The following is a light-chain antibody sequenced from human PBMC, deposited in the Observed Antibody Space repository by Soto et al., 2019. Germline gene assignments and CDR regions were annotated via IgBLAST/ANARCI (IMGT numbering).Light chain of an antibody. V-gene: IGKV1-27*01. Sequence: DLQMTQSPSSLSVSVGDRVTITCRASQGISNYLAWYQQKPGKVPTLLIYAASTLQSGVPSRFSGSGSGTDFTLTISSLQPADVATYYCKKYNSALRKFGQGTKVEIK. CDR3: KKYNSALRK. CDR1: QGISNY. J-gene: IGKJ1*01. CDR2: AAS.